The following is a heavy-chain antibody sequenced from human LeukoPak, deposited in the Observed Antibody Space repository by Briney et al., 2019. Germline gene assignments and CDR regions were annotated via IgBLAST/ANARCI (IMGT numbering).Heavy chain of an antibody. D-gene: IGHD5-12*01. CDR2: IIPIFGPA. J-gene: IGHJ4*02. V-gene: IGHV1-69*01. Sequence: ASVKVSCKASGGTFSNYAIGGVRQAPGQGLEWMGGIIPIFGPANYAQKFQGRVTIAADESTSTAYMELSSLRSEDTAVYYCARGRSSVDILMGGYWGQGTLVTVSS. CDR3: ARGRSSVDILMGGY. CDR1: GGTFSNYA.